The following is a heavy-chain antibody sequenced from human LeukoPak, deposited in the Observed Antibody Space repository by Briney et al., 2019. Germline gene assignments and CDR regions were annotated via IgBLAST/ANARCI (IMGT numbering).Heavy chain of an antibody. Sequence: ASVKVSCKASGYTFTGYYMHWVRQAPGQGLEWMGWINPNSGGTNYAQKFQGRVTMTRDTSISTAYMELSRLRSDDTAVYYCARESSSTPGGFDIWGQGTMATVSS. CDR1: GYTFTGYY. CDR3: ARESSSTPGGFDI. CDR2: INPNSGGT. V-gene: IGHV1-2*02. D-gene: IGHD6-13*01. J-gene: IGHJ3*02.